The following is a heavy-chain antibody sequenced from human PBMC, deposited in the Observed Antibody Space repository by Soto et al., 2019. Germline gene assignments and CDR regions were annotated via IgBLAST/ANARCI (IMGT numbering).Heavy chain of an antibody. Sequence: ASVKVSCKASGYTFTGYYMHWVRQAPGQGLEWMGWINPNSGGTNYAQKFQGWVTMTRDTSISTAYMELSRLRSDDTAVYYCARGVAVAGTGRGFRERAEFDYWGQGTLVTVSS. D-gene: IGHD6-19*01. J-gene: IGHJ4*02. CDR3: ARGVAVAGTGRGFRERAEFDY. V-gene: IGHV1-2*04. CDR2: INPNSGGT. CDR1: GYTFTGYY.